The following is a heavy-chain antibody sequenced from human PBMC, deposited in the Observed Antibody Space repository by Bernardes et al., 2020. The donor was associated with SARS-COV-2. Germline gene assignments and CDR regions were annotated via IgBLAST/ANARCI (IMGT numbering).Heavy chain of an antibody. CDR1: GYSFTSYW. V-gene: IGHV5-51*01. CDR3: ARLDPPEYSGYSRYYYYYMDV. CDR2: IYPGDSDT. Sequence: GESLKISCKGSGYSFTSYWIGWVRQMPGKGLEWMGIIYPGDSDTRYSPSFQGQVTISADKSISTAYLQWSSLKASDTAMYYCARLDPPEYSGYSRYYYYYMDVWGKGTTVTVSS. J-gene: IGHJ6*03. D-gene: IGHD5-12*01.